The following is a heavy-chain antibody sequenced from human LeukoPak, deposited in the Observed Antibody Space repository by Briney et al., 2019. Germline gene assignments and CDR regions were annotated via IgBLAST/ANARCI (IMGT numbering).Heavy chain of an antibody. V-gene: IGHV1-46*01. CDR3: ARDDYTVAGFDY. CDR2: TNPSGGST. Sequence: ASVKVSCKASGYTFTSYYMHWVRQAPGQGLEWMGITNPSGGSTSYAQKFQGRVTMTRDTSTSTVYMELSSLRSEDTAVYYCARDDYTVAGFDYWGQGTLVTVSS. J-gene: IGHJ4*02. D-gene: IGHD6-19*01. CDR1: GYTFTSYY.